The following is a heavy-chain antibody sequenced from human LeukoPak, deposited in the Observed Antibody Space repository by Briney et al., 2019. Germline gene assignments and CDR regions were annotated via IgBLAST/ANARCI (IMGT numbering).Heavy chain of an antibody. CDR2: INHSGST. CDR1: GGSFSGYY. J-gene: IGHJ4*02. Sequence: SETLSLTCAVYGGSFSGYYWSWIRQPPGKGLEWIGEINHSGSTNYNPSLKSRVTISVDTSKNQFSLKLSSVTAADTAVYYCAREGWQQLVFDYWGQGTLVTVSS. V-gene: IGHV4-34*01. D-gene: IGHD6-13*01. CDR3: AREGWQQLVFDY.